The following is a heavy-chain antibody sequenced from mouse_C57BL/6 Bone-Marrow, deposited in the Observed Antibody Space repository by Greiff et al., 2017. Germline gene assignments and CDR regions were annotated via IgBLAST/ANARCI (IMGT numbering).Heavy chain of an antibody. D-gene: IGHD2-4*01. V-gene: IGHV1-59*01. CDR3: AREFCDYDVSWFAY. CDR1: GYTFTSYW. CDR2: IDPSDSYT. Sequence: VKLQQPGAELVRPGTSVKLSCKASGYTFTSYWMHWVKQRPGQGLEWIGVIDPSDSYTNYNQKFKGKATLTVDTSSSTAYMQLSSLTSEDSAVYYCAREFCDYDVSWFAYWGQGTRITVTA. J-gene: IGHJ3*01.